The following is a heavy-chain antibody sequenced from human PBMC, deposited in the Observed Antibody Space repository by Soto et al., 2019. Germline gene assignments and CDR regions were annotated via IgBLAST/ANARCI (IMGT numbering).Heavy chain of an antibody. J-gene: IGHJ4*02. CDR1: GFTFSSYG. V-gene: IGHV3-33*01. D-gene: IGHD5-18*01. Sequence: GGSLRLSCAASGFTFSSYGMHWVRQAPGKGLEWVALIWYDGSNKYYADSVKGRFTISRDNSKNTLFLQMNSLRAEDTAVYYCARGLWSFDYWGQGTLVTVSS. CDR3: ARGLWSFDY. CDR2: IWYDGSNK.